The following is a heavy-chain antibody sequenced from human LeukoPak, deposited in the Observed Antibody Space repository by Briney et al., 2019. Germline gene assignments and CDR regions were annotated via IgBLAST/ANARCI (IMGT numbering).Heavy chain of an antibody. J-gene: IGHJ4*02. V-gene: IGHV3-30-3*01. D-gene: IGHD6-19*01. CDR3: ARGPRAVAVDY. CDR1: GFTFSSYA. CDR2: ISYDGSNK. Sequence: QPGGSLRLSCAASGFTFSSYAMHWVRQAPGKGLEWVAVISYDGSNKYYADSVKGRFTISRDNSKNTLYLQMNSLRAEDTAVYYCARGPRAVAVDYWGQGTLVTVSS.